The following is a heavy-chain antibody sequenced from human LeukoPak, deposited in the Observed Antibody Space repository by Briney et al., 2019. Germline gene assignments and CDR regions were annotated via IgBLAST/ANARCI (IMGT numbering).Heavy chain of an antibody. CDR1: GGTFNSYA. CDR2: VIPIHGTA. CDR3: ATNTFYYDGGGYRPHY. Sequence: SVKVSCKASGGTFNSYAISGVRQAPGQGLEWMGGVIPIHGTADYTQKFQGRVTITADESTSTAYMELSGLRSEDTAVYYCATNTFYYDGGGYRPHYWGQGTLVTVSS. V-gene: IGHV1-69*13. J-gene: IGHJ4*02. D-gene: IGHD3-22*01.